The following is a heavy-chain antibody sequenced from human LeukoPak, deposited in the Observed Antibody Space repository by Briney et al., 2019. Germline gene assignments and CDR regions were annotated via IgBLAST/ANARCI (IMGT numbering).Heavy chain of an antibody. J-gene: IGHJ4*02. CDR1: GFIISNYA. Sequence: GGSLRLSCSASGFIISNYAMHWVRQAPGKGLEYVSAISANGGRTYYADSVKGRFTISRDNSKNTLYLQMSTLRAEDTAIYHCVKDLYKGDSSSWYYFHYWGQGTLVTVSS. V-gene: IGHV3-64D*06. CDR2: ISANGGRT. CDR3: VKDLYKGDSSSWYYFHY. D-gene: IGHD6-13*01.